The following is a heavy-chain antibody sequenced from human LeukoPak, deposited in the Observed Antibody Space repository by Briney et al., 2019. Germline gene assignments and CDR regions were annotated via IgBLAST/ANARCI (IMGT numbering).Heavy chain of an antibody. Sequence: GGSLRLSCAASGFTFDDYAMHWVRQAPGKGLEWVSGISWNSGSIGYADSVKGRFTISRDNAKNSLYLQMNSLRDEDTAVYYCARVNGSGRYPSDYWGQGTLVTVSS. J-gene: IGHJ4*02. D-gene: IGHD3-10*01. V-gene: IGHV3-9*01. CDR2: ISWNSGSI. CDR1: GFTFDDYA. CDR3: ARVNGSGRYPSDY.